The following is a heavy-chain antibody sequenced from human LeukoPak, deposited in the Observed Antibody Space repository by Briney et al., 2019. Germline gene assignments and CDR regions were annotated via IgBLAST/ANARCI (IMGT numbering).Heavy chain of an antibody. CDR3: ARGSSGYYEFDY. Sequence: GGSLRLSCAASGFTFSSYDMHWVRQNAERGLEWISAIGVGGDTYYPDSVKGRFTISRENAKNSLYLQMNSLRPGDTAVCYCARGSSGYYEFDYWGQGILVIVSS. J-gene: IGHJ4*02. V-gene: IGHV3-13*01. CDR2: IGVGGDT. D-gene: IGHD3-22*01. CDR1: GFTFSSYD.